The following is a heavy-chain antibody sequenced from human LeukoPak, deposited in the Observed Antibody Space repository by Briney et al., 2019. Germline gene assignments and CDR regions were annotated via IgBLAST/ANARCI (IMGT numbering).Heavy chain of an antibody. Sequence: GGSLRLSCAASGFTFSSYWMSWVRQAPGKGLEWVANIRQDGSEKYYVDSVKGRFTISRDNAKNSLYLQMNSLRAEDTAVYYCARPPDYDILTGTVAFDIWGQGTMVTVSS. V-gene: IGHV3-7*01. CDR3: ARPPDYDILTGTVAFDI. CDR2: IRQDGSEK. CDR1: GFTFSSYW. J-gene: IGHJ3*02. D-gene: IGHD3-9*01.